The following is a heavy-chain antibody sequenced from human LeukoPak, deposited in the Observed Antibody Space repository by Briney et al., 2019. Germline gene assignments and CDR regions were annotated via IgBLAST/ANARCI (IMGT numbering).Heavy chain of an antibody. CDR1: GLIFCGYA. CDR2: ISSNGGST. J-gene: IGHJ4*02. V-gene: IGHV3-64*01. Sequence: PGGSLRLSCAASGLIFCGYAMYWVRQAPGKGLEYVSAISSNGGSTYYANSVKGRFTISRDNSKNILYLQIGSLRGEDMAVYYCARDRGSGWFRYFDYWGQGTLVTVSS. CDR3: ARDRGSGWFRYFDY. D-gene: IGHD6-19*01.